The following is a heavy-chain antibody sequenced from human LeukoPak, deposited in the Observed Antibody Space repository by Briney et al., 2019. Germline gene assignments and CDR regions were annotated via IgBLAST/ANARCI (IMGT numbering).Heavy chain of an antibody. CDR1: GGSISSYY. V-gene: IGHV3-23*01. CDR3: AKDISPYDYYDSSGTDY. D-gene: IGHD3-22*01. Sequence: ETLSLTCTVSGGSISSYYWSWVRQAPGKGLEWVSAISGSGGSTYYADSVKGRFTISRDNSKNTLYLQMNSLRAEDTAVYYCAKDISPYDYYDSSGTDYWGQGTLVTVSS. CDR2: ISGSGGST. J-gene: IGHJ4*02.